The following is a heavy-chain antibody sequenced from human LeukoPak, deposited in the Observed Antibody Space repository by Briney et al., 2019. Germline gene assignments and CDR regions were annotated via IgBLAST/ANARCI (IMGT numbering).Heavy chain of an antibody. CDR3: ARHSADYDILTGYQAVDAFDI. CDR1: GYSFTSYW. Sequence: GESLKISCKGSGYSFTSYWISWVRQMPVKGLELMGRIDPSDSYTNYSPSFQGHVTISADKSISTAYLQWSSLKASDTAMYYCARHSADYDILTGYQAVDAFDIWGQGTMVTVSS. J-gene: IGHJ3*02. CDR2: IDPSDSYT. D-gene: IGHD3-9*01. V-gene: IGHV5-10-1*01.